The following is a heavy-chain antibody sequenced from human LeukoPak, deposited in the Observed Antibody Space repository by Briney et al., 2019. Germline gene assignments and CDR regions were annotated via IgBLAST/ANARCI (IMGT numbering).Heavy chain of an antibody. V-gene: IGHV3-21*01. D-gene: IGHD1-26*01. CDR1: GFTFSNYC. Sequence: GGSLRLSCAASGFTFSNYCMNWVRQAPGKGLEWVSSVSSSSSFIYYADSVKGRFTISRDNAKNSLYLQMNSLRAEDTAVYYCARTYSGSYYPSIFDYWGQGTLVTVSS. CDR3: ARTYSGSYYPSIFDY. CDR2: VSSSSSFI. J-gene: IGHJ4*02.